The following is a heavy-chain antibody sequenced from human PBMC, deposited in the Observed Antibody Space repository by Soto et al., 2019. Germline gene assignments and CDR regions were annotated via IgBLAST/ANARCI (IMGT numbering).Heavy chain of an antibody. CDR3: ARRRGSSGWKTNFDF. Sequence: EVQLVESGGGLVQPGGSLRLSCAASGFTFSGYWMHWVRQAPGKGLVWVSRIYNDGSSTSYADSVKGRFTISRDNAKNTLYLQMNSLRAEDTAVYYCARRRGSSGWKTNFDFWGQGTLVTVSS. CDR1: GFTFSGYW. CDR2: IYNDGSST. J-gene: IGHJ4*02. V-gene: IGHV3-74*01. D-gene: IGHD6-19*01.